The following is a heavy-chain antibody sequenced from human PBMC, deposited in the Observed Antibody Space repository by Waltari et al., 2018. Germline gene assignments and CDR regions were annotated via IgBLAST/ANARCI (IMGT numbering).Heavy chain of an antibody. J-gene: IGHJ6*03. CDR3: ATAYDYQYYYYYYYMDV. V-gene: IGHV1-69-2*01. CDR1: GYTFTDYS. D-gene: IGHD4-17*01. Sequence: EVQLVQSGAEVKKPGATVKISFKASGYTFTDYSLHWVQQAPGKGLEWMGRVDPEDGETIYAEKFQGRVTITADTSTDTAYMELSSLRSEDTAVYYCATAYDYQYYYYYYYMDVWGKGTTVTVSS. CDR2: VDPEDGET.